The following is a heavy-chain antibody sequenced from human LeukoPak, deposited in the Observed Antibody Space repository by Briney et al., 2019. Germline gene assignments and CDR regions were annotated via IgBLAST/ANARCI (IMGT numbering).Heavy chain of an antibody. D-gene: IGHD3-3*01. Sequence: PSETLSLTCDVSGGSITQTNYWTLVRQPPGKGLEWIGYIYYSGSTNYNPSLKSRVTISVDTSKNQFSLKLSSVTAADTAVYYCARVNYDNWFDPWGQGTLVTVSS. J-gene: IGHJ5*02. CDR1: GGSITQTNY. V-gene: IGHV4-59*01. CDR2: IYYSGST. CDR3: ARVNYDNWFDP.